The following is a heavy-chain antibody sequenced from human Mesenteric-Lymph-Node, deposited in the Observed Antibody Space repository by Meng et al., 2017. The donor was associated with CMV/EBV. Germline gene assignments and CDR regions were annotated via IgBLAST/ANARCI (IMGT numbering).Heavy chain of an antibody. CDR1: GGSISSSSYY. Sequence: VSGGSISSSSYYWGWIRQPPGKGLEWIGSIYYSGSTYYNPSLKSRVTISVDTSKNQFSLKLSSVTAADTAVYYCARQYGGSSTYFDYWGQGTLVTVSS. CDR3: ARQYGGSSTYFDY. D-gene: IGHD1-26*01. J-gene: IGHJ4*02. V-gene: IGHV4-39*01. CDR2: IYYSGST.